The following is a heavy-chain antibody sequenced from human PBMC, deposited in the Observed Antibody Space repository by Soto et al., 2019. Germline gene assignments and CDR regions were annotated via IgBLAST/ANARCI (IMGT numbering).Heavy chain of an antibody. V-gene: IGHV1-8*01. CDR3: ARDPGSSSWHGMHV. J-gene: IGHJ6*02. CDR1: GYTFTSYD. CDR2: MNPNSGNT. Sequence: ASVKVSCKASGYTFTSYDINWVRQATGQGLEWMGWMNPNSGNTGYAQKFQGRVTMTRDTSTSTAYMELSSLRSDDTAVYYCARDPGSSSWHGMHVWGQGTTVTV. D-gene: IGHD6-6*01.